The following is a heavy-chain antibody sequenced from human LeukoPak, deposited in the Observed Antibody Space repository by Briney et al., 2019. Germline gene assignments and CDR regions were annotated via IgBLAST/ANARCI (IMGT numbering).Heavy chain of an antibody. V-gene: IGHV5-51*01. CDR2: IYPGDSDT. Sequence: GESLKISCKGSGYTFTNYWIAWVRQMSGKGLEWMGTIYPGDSDTRYSSSFQGQVTISADKSISTAYLQWSSLKASDTAMYYCARRFERTTDYWGQGTLVTVSS. D-gene: IGHD1-1*01. J-gene: IGHJ4*02. CDR3: ARRFERTTDY. CDR1: GYTFTNYW.